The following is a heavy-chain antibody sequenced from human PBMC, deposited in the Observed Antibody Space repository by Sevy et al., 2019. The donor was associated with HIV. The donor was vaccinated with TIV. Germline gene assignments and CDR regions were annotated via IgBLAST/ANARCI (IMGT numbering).Heavy chain of an antibody. CDR3: AGENAWGRGYS. J-gene: IGHJ4*02. CDR1: GGSITSLY. V-gene: IGHV4-59*08. D-gene: IGHD1-26*01. CDR2: IYYNGHI. Sequence: SETLSLTCTVSGGSITSLYWNWIRQPPGKVLEWIANIYYNGHINYNPSLKSRVTLSLETSKNQFSLRLSSVTAADTAMYYCAGENAWGRGYSWGQGTLVTVSS.